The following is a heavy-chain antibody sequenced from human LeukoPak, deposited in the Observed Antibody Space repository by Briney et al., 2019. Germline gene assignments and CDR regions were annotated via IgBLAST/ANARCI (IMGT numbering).Heavy chain of an antibody. D-gene: IGHD2-2*01. V-gene: IGHV1-2*02. J-gene: IGHJ4*02. CDR2: SNPKSGGR. CDR3: ATGERLVPAAMWFDY. CDR1: GYTXTDYY. Sequence: ASVKVSCKASGYTXTDYYMHGVRQAPGQGLEWMGWSNPKSGGRSYAQRFQGRVTMTRDTSISTAYMELSRLRSDDTAVYYCATGERLVPAAMWFDYWGQGTLVTVSS.